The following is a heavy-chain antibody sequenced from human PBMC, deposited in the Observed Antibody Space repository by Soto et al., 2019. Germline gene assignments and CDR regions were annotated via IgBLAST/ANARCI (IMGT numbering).Heavy chain of an antibody. CDR2: IYSGCST. J-gene: IGHJ4*02. V-gene: IGHV3-66*01. Sequence: GGSLRLSCAASGFTVSSNYMSWVRQAPGKGLEWVSVIYSGCSTYYADSVKGRFTISRDNSKNTLYLQMNSLRAEDTAVYYCARDAPGDYYDSSCYFHWGQGTLVTVSS. CDR1: GFTVSSNY. D-gene: IGHD3-22*01. CDR3: ARDAPGDYYDSSCYFH.